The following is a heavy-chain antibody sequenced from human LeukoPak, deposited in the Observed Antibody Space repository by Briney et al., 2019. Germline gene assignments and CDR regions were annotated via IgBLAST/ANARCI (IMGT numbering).Heavy chain of an antibody. D-gene: IGHD2-21*02. V-gene: IGHV3-23*01. CDR2: ISGGGDIT. CDR3: VREDTPATANY. CDR1: GFNFANHA. Sequence: GGSLRLSCAASGFNFANHAMSWVRQTPGKGLEWVSAISGGGDITYYADSVTGRFTISKDNSKDTLFLQMHSLRPGDTAVYYCVREDTPATANYWGQGTLVTISS. J-gene: IGHJ4*02.